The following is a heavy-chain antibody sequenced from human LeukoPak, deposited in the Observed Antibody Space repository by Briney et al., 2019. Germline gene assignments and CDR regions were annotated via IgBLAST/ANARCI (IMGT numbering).Heavy chain of an antibody. CDR3: ATAPYSSGWTPNY. J-gene: IGHJ4*02. D-gene: IGHD6-19*01. V-gene: IGHV1-24*01. Sequence: ASVRVSCKVSGYTLTELSMHWVRQAPGKGLEWMGGFDPEDGETIYAQKFQGRVTMTEDTSTDTAYMELSSLRSEDTAVYYCATAPYSSGWTPNYWGQGTLVTVSS. CDR2: FDPEDGET. CDR1: GYTLTELS.